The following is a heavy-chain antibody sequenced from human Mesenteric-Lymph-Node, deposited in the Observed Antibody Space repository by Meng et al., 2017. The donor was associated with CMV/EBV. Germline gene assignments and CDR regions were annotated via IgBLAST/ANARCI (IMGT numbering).Heavy chain of an antibody. CDR2: IRHDGSTT. J-gene: IGHJ4*02. Sequence: GESLKISCAASGFIFSSHGMHWVRQAPGKGLQWVAYIRHDGSTTFYTDSVKGRFTISRDNAKNSLYLQMNSLRAEDTAVYYCARVPTYCSSTSCYTLGGNFDYWGQGTLVTVSS. V-gene: IGHV3-30*02. CDR1: GFIFSSHG. CDR3: ARVPTYCSSTSCYTLGGNFDY. D-gene: IGHD2-2*02.